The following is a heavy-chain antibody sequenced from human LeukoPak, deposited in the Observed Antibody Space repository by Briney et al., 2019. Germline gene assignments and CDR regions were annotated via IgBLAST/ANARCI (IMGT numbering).Heavy chain of an antibody. CDR1: GGSISSGSYY. D-gene: IGHD1-26*01. J-gene: IGHJ4*02. CDR2: VCYSGST. CDR3: ARQGLWELPTFDS. V-gene: IGHV4-39*01. Sequence: SETLSLTCTVSGGSISSGSYYWGYIRQPPQKGLEWIGSVCYSGSTYYIPSLKSRVTISVDTSKNQFTLKLSSVTAADTAVYYCARQGLWELPTFDSWGQGTLVSVSA.